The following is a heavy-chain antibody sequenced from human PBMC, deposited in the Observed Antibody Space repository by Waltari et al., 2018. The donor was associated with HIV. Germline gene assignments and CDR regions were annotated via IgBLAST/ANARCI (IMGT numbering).Heavy chain of an antibody. D-gene: IGHD2-21*02. J-gene: IGHJ3*02. V-gene: IGHV3-74*01. CDR2: VKRDGITT. CDR1: GFTLSSTW. Sequence: EVQLVESGGGLVQPGGSLKLSCEASGFTLSSTWMHWVRQAPGKGLVWVSRVKRDGITTSYADTVKGRFTMSRDSAKNTVYLQMNNVRAEDTALYYCVREGLLTFPDAFDIWGQGTMVTVSS. CDR3: VREGLLTFPDAFDI.